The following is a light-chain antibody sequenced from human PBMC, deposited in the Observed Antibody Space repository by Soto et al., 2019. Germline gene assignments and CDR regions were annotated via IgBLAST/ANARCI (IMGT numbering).Light chain of an antibody. CDR2: DDS. Sequence: SYELTQPPSASVAPGQTARITCGGNTIGSKSVHWYQQKQGQAPVLVVYDDSDRPSVIPERFSGSNSGNTATLTISRVEAGDEADYYCQVWDSSSDHYVFGTGTKLAVL. J-gene: IGLJ1*01. CDR1: TIGSKS. V-gene: IGLV3-21*02. CDR3: QVWDSSSDHYV.